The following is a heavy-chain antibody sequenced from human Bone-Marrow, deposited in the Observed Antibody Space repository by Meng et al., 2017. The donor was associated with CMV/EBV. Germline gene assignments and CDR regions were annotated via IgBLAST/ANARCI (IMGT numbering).Heavy chain of an antibody. V-gene: IGHV4-34*01. Sequence: SETLSPTCVVYGGSLSGYYSSWIRHPAGKGLEWIGEIHHRGGTNYNTSLKSRVIISVDTSKNQFSLKLSSVTAADTATSYCARTGSQYYDFWSGYSHFDYWGQGTLVTVSS. J-gene: IGHJ4*02. CDR3: ARTGSQYYDFWSGYSHFDY. D-gene: IGHD3-3*01. CDR1: GGSLSGYY. CDR2: IHHRGGT.